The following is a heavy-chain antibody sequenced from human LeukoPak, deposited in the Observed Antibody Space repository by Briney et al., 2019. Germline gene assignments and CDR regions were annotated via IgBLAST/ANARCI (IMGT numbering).Heavy chain of an antibody. Sequence: PGGSLTLSCAASGFTFEDYGMSWVRQAPGRGLEWVSGINWYGGRTGYADSVKGRFTIPRDNAKNSLYLQMNSLRAEDTAVYYCAREVVDTAIDYWGQGTLVTVSS. V-gene: IGHV3-20*04. J-gene: IGHJ4*02. CDR1: GFTFEDYG. CDR3: AREVVDTAIDY. D-gene: IGHD5-18*01. CDR2: INWYGGRT.